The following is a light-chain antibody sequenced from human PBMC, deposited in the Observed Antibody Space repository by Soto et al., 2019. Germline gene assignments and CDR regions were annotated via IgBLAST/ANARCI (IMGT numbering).Light chain of an antibody. CDR3: QQRYAWPPIT. J-gene: IGKJ5*01. CDR1: RSVRSY. CDR2: DAS. Sequence: EIVLTQSPATLSLSPGERATLSCRASRSVRSYLAWYQQKPGQAPRLLIYDASNRAAGIPARFSGSGSEKDFTLNISHLEPEDFAVYYCQQRYAWPPITFGQGTRLEIK. V-gene: IGKV3-11*01.